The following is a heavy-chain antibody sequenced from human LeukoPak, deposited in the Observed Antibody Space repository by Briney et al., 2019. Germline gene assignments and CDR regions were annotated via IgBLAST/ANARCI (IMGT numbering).Heavy chain of an antibody. CDR3: ARSSDSLYYYYGMDV. J-gene: IGHJ6*02. CDR2: IYTSGST. Sequence: SETLSLTCTVSGGSISSYYWSWIRQPAGKGLEWIGRIYTSGSTNYNPSLKSRVTMSVDTPKNQFSLKLSSVTAADTAVYYCARSSDSLYYYYGMDVWGQGTTVTVSS. V-gene: IGHV4-4*07. CDR1: GGSISSYY. D-gene: IGHD3-10*01.